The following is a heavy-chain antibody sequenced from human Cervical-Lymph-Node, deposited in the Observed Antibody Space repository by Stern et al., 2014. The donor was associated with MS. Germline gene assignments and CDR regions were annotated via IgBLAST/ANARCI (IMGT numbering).Heavy chain of an antibody. D-gene: IGHD6-25*01. CDR3: AKDIGSTPLYGMDV. CDR1: GFTFDDYA. CDR2: ISWNSVSI. V-gene: IGHV3-9*01. Sequence: VQLVQSGGGLVQSGRSLRLSCAASGFTFDDYAMHWVRQAPGKGLEWVSGISWNSVSIGYADSVKGRFTISRDNAKNSLYLQMNSLRPEDTALYYCAKDIGSTPLYGMDVWGQGTTVTVSS. J-gene: IGHJ6*02.